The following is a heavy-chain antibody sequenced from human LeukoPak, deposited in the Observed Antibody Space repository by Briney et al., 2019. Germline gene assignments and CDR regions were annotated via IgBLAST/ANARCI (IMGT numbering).Heavy chain of an antibody. J-gene: IGHJ4*02. CDR3: ARGHPESFDY. Sequence: SETLSLTCAVYGGSFSGYYWSWIRQPPGKGLEWIGEINHSGSTNYNPSLKSRVTISVDTSKNQFSLKLSPVTAADTAVYYRARGHPESFDYWGQGTLVTVSS. CDR1: GGSFSGYY. D-gene: IGHD2/OR15-2a*01. CDR2: INHSGST. V-gene: IGHV4-34*01.